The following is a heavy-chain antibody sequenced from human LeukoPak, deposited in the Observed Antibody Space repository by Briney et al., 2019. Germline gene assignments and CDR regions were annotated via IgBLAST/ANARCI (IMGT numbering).Heavy chain of an antibody. CDR2: INHSGST. CDR1: GGSFSGYY. Sequence: SETLSLTCAAYGGSFSGYYWSWIRQPPGKGLEWIGEINHSGSTNYNPSLKSRVTISVDTSKNQFSLKLSSVTAADTAVYYCARFTIFGVVNTYYYYMDVWGKGTTVTVSS. V-gene: IGHV4-34*01. CDR3: ARFTIFGVVNTYYYYMDV. D-gene: IGHD3-3*01. J-gene: IGHJ6*03.